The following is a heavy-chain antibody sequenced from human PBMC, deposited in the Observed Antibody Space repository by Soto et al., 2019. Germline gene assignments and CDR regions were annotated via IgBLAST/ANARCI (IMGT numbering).Heavy chain of an antibody. Sequence: GGSLRLSCAASGLTFSSYSMNWVRQAPGKGLEWVSSISSSSSYIYYADSVKGRFTISRDNAKNSLYLQMNSLRAEDTAVYYCASPIVGATGMDVWGQGTTVTVSS. V-gene: IGHV3-21*01. CDR2: ISSSSSYI. CDR1: GLTFSSYS. CDR3: ASPIVGATGMDV. D-gene: IGHD1-26*01. J-gene: IGHJ6*02.